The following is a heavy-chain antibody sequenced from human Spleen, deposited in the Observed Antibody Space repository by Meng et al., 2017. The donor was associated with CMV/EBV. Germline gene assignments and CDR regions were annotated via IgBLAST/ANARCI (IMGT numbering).Heavy chain of an antibody. V-gene: IGHV3-23*01. D-gene: IGHD6-6*01. Sequence: GGSLRLSCAASGFTFSSYAMSWVRQAPGKGLEWVSVISGSGGSTYYADSVKGRFTISRDNAKNSVYLHMNSLRAEDTAFYHCARALYSSSSSAPYYFDYWGPGTLVTVSS. CDR3: ARALYSSSSSAPYYFDY. CDR1: GFTFSSYA. J-gene: IGHJ4*02. CDR2: ISGSGGST.